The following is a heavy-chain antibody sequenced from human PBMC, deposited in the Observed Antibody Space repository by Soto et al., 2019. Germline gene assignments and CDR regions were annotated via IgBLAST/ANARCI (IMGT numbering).Heavy chain of an antibody. CDR3: ARVMGYCSSTSCYRSYYYMDV. Sequence: SETLSLTCTVSGGSISSGGYYWSWIRQHPGKGLEWIGYIYYSGSTYYNPSLKSRVTISVDTSKNQFSLKLSSVTAADTAVYYCARVMGYCSSTSCYRSYYYMDVWGKGTTVTVSS. CDR1: GGSISSGGYY. CDR2: IYYSGST. D-gene: IGHD2-2*02. J-gene: IGHJ6*03. V-gene: IGHV4-31*03.